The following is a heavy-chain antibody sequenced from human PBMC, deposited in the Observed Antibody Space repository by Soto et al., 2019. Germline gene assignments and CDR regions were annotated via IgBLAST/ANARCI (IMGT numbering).Heavy chain of an antibody. V-gene: IGHV4-61*08. CDR1: VGSISSDDYY. CDR3: ARDWDCSGGSCYPELRYYYYGMDV. Sequence: PSETLSLTCTVSVGSISSDDYYWSWIRQHPGKGLEWIGYIYYSGSTNYNPSLKSRVTISVDTSKNQFSLKLSSVTAADTAVYYCARDWDCSGGSCYPELRYYYYGMDVWGQGTTVTVSS. D-gene: IGHD2-15*01. CDR2: IYYSGST. J-gene: IGHJ6*02.